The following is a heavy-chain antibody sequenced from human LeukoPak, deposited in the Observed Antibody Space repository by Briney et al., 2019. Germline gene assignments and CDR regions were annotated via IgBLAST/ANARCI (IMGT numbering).Heavy chain of an antibody. CDR2: ISSSGSTV. D-gene: IGHD2-2*01. CDR3: ARRYCSSTSCLLDY. Sequence: GGSLRLSCVASGFTFSSYELHWVRQAPGKGLEWVSHISSSGSTVYYADSVKGRFTISRDNAKNSLYLQMNSLRAEDTAVYYCARRYCSSTSCLLDYWGQGTLVTVSS. CDR1: GFTFSSYE. V-gene: IGHV3-48*03. J-gene: IGHJ4*02.